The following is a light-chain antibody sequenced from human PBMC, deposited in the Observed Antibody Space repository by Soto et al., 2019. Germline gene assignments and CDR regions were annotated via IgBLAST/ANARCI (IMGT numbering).Light chain of an antibody. CDR3: QQRSDWPPSLT. V-gene: IGKV3-11*01. CDR1: QSVSSS. Sequence: EIVLTQSPATLSLSPGERATLSCRASQSVSSSLAWYQHKPGQAPRLLIYATSHRATDIPTRFSGSGSETDFTLTISSLESEDFAVYYCQQRSDWPPSLTFGGGTKVEIK. J-gene: IGKJ4*01. CDR2: ATS.